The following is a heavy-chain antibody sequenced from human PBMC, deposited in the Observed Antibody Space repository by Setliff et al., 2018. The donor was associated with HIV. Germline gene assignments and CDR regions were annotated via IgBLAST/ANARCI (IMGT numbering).Heavy chain of an antibody. D-gene: IGHD4-17*01. J-gene: IGHJ4*02. Sequence: PGESLKISCAASGFTFSSYSMNWVRQAPGKGLEWVSYISSSNKTIYYADSVKGRFTISRDNAKNSLYLQMNSLRPGDTAVYFCARYGRGLRSPYFFDNWGQGTLVTVSS. CDR3: ARYGRGLRSPYFFDN. V-gene: IGHV3-48*01. CDR2: ISSSNKTI. CDR1: GFTFSSYS.